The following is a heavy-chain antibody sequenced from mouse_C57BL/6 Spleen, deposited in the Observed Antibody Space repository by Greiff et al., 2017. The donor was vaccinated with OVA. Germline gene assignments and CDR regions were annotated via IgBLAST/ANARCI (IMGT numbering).Heavy chain of an antibody. Sequence: QVQLQQSGPELVQPGASVKISCTASGYAFSSSWMNWVQQRPGKGLEWIGLIYPGDGDTNYNGKFKGKGTLTANKNSKTAYKHLISLTSEDAAVYFCARQNYYGRRYAMDYWGQGTSVTVSS. J-gene: IGHJ4*01. V-gene: IGHV1-82*01. CDR1: GYAFSSSW. CDR2: IYPGDGDT. D-gene: IGHD1-2*01. CDR3: ARQNYYGRRYAMDY.